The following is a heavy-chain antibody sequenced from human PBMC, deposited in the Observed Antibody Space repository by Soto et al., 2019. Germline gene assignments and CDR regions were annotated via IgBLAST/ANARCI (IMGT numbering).Heavy chain of an antibody. CDR2: IYYSGST. Sequence: SETLSLTCTVSGGSISSSSYYWGWIRQPPGKGLEWIGSIYYSGSTYYNPSLKSRVTISVDTSKNQFSLKLSPVTAADTAVYYCARHIEYYDFWSGYLGFDIWGQGTMVTVSS. D-gene: IGHD3-3*01. J-gene: IGHJ3*02. V-gene: IGHV4-39*01. CDR3: ARHIEYYDFWSGYLGFDI. CDR1: GGSISSSSYY.